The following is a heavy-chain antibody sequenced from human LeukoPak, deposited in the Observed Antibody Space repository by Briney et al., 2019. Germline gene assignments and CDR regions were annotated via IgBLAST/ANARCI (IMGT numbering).Heavy chain of an antibody. D-gene: IGHD5-24*01. CDR3: ARDPQMTPFDY. CDR1: VGSISSYY. J-gene: IGHJ4*02. Sequence: SETLSLTCTVSVGSISSYYWSWIPQPPGKGLEWIGRIYTSGSTNYNPSPKSRVTMSVDTSKNQFSLKLSSVTAADTAVYYCARDPQMTPFDYWGQGTLVTVSS. CDR2: IYTSGST. V-gene: IGHV4-4*07.